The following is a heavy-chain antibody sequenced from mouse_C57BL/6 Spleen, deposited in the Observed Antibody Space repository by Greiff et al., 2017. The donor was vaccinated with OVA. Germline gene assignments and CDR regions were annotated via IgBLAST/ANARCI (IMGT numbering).Heavy chain of an antibody. CDR2: INPSSGYT. V-gene: IGHV1-7*01. J-gene: IGHJ3*01. Sequence: QVQLQQSGAELAKPGASVKLSCKASGYTFTSYWMHWVKQRPGQGLEWIGYINPSSGYTKYNQKFKDKATLTADKSSSTAYMQLSSLTYDDSAVYYCAREIYDGYYRFAYWGQGTLVTVSA. D-gene: IGHD2-3*01. CDR3: AREIYDGYYRFAY. CDR1: GYTFTSYW.